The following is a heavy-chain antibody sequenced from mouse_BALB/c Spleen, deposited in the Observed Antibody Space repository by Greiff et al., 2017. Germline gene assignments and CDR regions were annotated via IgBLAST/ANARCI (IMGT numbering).Heavy chain of an antibody. V-gene: IGHV1-82*01. J-gene: IGHJ1*01. CDR2: IYPGDGDT. D-gene: IGHD1-2*01. CDR1: GYAFSSSW. Sequence: QVQLKQSGPGLVKPGASVKISCKASGYAFSSSWMNWVKQRPGQGLEWIGRIYPGDGDTNYNGKFKGKATLTADKSSSTAYMQLSSLTSVDSAVYFCARPSTTATRYFDVWGAGTTVTVSS. CDR3: ARPSTTATRYFDV.